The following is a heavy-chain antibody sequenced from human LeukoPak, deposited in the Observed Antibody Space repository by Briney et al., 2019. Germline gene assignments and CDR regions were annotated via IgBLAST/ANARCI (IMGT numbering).Heavy chain of an antibody. J-gene: IGHJ4*02. V-gene: IGHV3-15*07. D-gene: IGHD6-19*01. CDR3: ARDHDGSGWYIGY. CDR2: IKSKTDGASI. CDR1: GLIFNDAW. Sequence: KTGGSPRLSCAASGLIFNDAWMTWVRQAPGRGLEWVGRIKSKTDGASIDYAAPVKGRFTISRDNSKNTLYLQMNSLRAEDTAVYYCARDHDGSGWYIGYWGQGTLVTVSS.